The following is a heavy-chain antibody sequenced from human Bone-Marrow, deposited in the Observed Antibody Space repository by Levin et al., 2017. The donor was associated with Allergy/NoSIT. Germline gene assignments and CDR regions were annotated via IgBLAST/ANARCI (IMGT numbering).Heavy chain of an antibody. CDR2: IYPGDSDT. V-gene: IGHV5-51*01. CDR1: GYSFTSYW. J-gene: IGHJ6*02. Sequence: PGGSLRLSCKGSGYSFTSYWIGWVRQMPGKGLEWMGIIYPGDSDTRYSPSFQGQVTISADKSISTAYLQWSSLKASDTAMYYCASSKLPTYYYYGMDVWGQGTTVTVSS. CDR3: ASSKLPTYYYYGMDV. D-gene: IGHD4-11*01.